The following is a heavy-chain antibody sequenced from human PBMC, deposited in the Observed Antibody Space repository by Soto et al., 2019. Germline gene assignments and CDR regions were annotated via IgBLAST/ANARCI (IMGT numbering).Heavy chain of an antibody. D-gene: IGHD2-2*01. CDR2: ISAYTDTP. J-gene: IGHJ5*02. CDR3: ARVIPGVEAWFDP. V-gene: IGHV1-18*01. Sequence: SVKGSCKASGYTFTNFGVTWLRRSPGQGLEWMGWISAYTDTPNYAQKFQGRVTMTIDTSTSTAYMDLRSLTSDDTAVYYCARVIPGVEAWFDPWGQGTLVTVS. CDR1: GYTFTNFG.